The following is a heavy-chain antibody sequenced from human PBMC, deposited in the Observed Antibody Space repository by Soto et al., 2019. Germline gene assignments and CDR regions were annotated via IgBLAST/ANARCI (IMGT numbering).Heavy chain of an antibody. J-gene: IGHJ6*02. CDR1: GGTFSSYA. CDR2: IIPIFGTA. Sequence: SVKVSCKASGGTFSSYAISWVRQAPGQGLEWMGGIIPIFGTANYAQKFQGRVTITADESTSTAYMELSSLRSEDTAVYYCARWINRRYYGMDVWGQGTTVTVSS. CDR3: ARWINRRYYGMDV. D-gene: IGHD2-2*03. V-gene: IGHV1-69*13.